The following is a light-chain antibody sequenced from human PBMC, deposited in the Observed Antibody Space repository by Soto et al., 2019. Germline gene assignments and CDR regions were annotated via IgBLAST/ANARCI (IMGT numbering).Light chain of an antibody. Sequence: QSVLTQPPSVSGAPGQRVSIPCTGSSSNIGAGYGVHWYQQLPGTAPKVLIYGDSNRPSGVPDRFSGSKSGTSASLAITGLQAEDDADYYCQSYDSSLSGSVFGGGTKVTVL. CDR3: QSYDSSLSGSV. CDR1: SSNIGAGYG. J-gene: IGLJ2*01. CDR2: GDS. V-gene: IGLV1-40*01.